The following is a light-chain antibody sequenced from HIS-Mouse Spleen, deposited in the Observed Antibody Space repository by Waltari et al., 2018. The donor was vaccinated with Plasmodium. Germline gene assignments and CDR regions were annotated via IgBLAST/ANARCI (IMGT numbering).Light chain of an antibody. J-gene: IGLJ3*02. Sequence: SYELTPPPSVSVSPGQTARITCSGAALPNKYAYWYQQKSGQAPVLVIYEDSKRPSGIPGRFSGSSSGTMATLTSSGAQVEDEADYYCYSTDSSGNHRVFGGGTKLTVL. CDR2: EDS. CDR3: YSTDSSGNHRV. V-gene: IGLV3-10*01. CDR1: ALPNKY.